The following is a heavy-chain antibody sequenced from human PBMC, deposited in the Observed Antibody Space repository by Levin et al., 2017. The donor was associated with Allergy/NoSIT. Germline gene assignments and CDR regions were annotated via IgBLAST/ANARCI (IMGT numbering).Heavy chain of an antibody. Sequence: SETLSLTCAVSGGSISSGGYSWSWIRQPPGTGLEWIGNIYLRGSTNDNPSLKSRVTMSVDRSKNQFSLKLSYVTASDTAVYYCARVAGYSYGYYFDYWGPGTLVTVSS. CDR3: ARVAGYSYGYYFDY. V-gene: IGHV4-30-2*01. J-gene: IGHJ4*02. CDR2: IYLRGST. D-gene: IGHD5-18*01. CDR1: GGSISSGGYS.